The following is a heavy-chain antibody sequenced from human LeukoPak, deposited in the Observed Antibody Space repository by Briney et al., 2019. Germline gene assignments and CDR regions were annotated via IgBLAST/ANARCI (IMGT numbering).Heavy chain of an antibody. J-gene: IGHJ4*02. V-gene: IGHV3-30*04. Sequence: GRSLRLSCAASGFTFSSYAMHWVRQAPGKGLEWVAVISYDGSNKYYADSVKGRFTISRDNSKNTLYLQMNSLRAEDTAVYYCAREDGYNYVYYFDYWGQGTLVTVSS. D-gene: IGHD5-24*01. CDR3: AREDGYNYVYYFDY. CDR2: ISYDGSNK. CDR1: GFTFSSYA.